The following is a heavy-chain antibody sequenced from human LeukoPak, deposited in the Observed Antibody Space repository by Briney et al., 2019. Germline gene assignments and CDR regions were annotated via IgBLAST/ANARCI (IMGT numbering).Heavy chain of an antibody. CDR2: ISSSSYI. CDR1: GLTFSIYS. Sequence: GGSLRLSCAASGLTFSIYSMNWVRQAPGKGLEWVSSISSSSYIYYADSVKGRFTISRDNAKNSLYLQMNSLRAEDTAVYYCAREYYYDSSGYYPYHYYYGMDVWGQGTTVTVSS. D-gene: IGHD3-22*01. CDR3: AREYYYDSSGYYPYHYYYGMDV. J-gene: IGHJ6*02. V-gene: IGHV3-21*04.